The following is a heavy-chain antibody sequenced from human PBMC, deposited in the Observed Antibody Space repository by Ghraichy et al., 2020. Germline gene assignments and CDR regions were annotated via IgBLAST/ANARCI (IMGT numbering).Heavy chain of an antibody. CDR2: IYYTGTT. V-gene: IGHV4-59*01. Sequence: SQTLSLTCGVSDDSISSYYWNWVRQPPGKTLEWIGYIYYTGTTDYNPSLKGRVAISLDTSKKQFSLELSSVTAADTAVYYCARDAAARPRSFEFWGQGTLVTVSS. CDR1: DDSISSYY. J-gene: IGHJ4*02. CDR3: ARDAAARPRSFEF. D-gene: IGHD6-6*01.